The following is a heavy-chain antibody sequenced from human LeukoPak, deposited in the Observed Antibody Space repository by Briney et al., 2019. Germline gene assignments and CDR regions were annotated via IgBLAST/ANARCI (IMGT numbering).Heavy chain of an antibody. CDR2: ISSSGSTI. J-gene: IGHJ4*02. CDR3: ATELAATPFDY. V-gene: IGHV3-48*03. Sequence: GGSLRLSCAASGFTFSSYEMNWVRQAPGKGLEWLSHISSSGSTIYYADSVKDRFTISRDNAKNSLYVQMNSLRAEDTAVYYCATELAATPFDYWGQGTLVTVSS. D-gene: IGHD2-15*01. CDR1: GFTFSSYE.